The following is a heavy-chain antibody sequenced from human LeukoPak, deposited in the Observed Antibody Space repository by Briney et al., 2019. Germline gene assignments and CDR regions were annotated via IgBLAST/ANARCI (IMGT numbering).Heavy chain of an antibody. CDR2: AHHDGRT. CDR3: ATSSGWYRLDY. V-gene: IGHV4-4*02. D-gene: IGHD6-19*01. Sequence: SGTLSLTSAVSDGSISSGNWWGWVRQATGKGLEWIGDAHHDGRTSYSPSLKRRVTISLEKSNNMFSLRLTSVTAADTAVYYCATSSGWYRLDYWGQGTLVIVSS. CDR1: DGSISSGNW. J-gene: IGHJ4*02.